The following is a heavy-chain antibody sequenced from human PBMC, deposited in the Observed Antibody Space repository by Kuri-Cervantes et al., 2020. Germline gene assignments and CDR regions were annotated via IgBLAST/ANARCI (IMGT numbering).Heavy chain of an antibody. V-gene: IGHV7-4-1*01. CDR2: INTNTGNP. CDR3: ARGATNYGSGSYDYYYGMDV. Sequence: ASVKVSCKASGYTFTSYAMNWVRQAPGQGLEWMGWINTNTGNPTYAQGFTGRFVFSLDTSVSTAYLQICSLKAEDTAVYYCARGATNYGSGSYDYYYGMDVWGQGTTVTVSS. D-gene: IGHD3-10*01. J-gene: IGHJ6*02. CDR1: GYTFTSYA.